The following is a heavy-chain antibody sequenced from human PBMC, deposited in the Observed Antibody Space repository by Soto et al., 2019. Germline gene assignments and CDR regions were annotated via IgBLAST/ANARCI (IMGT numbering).Heavy chain of an antibody. Sequence: ASVKVSCQASGYTFASYGISWVRQAPGQGPEWVGWISTYYGNTRYAQKFQARVTLTADTSTRTAHMELRGLRSDDTAVYYCARVVEYQLVNNWFDPWGPGTLVTVSS. CDR1: GYTFASYG. D-gene: IGHD1-1*01. J-gene: IGHJ5*02. V-gene: IGHV1-18*04. CDR2: ISTYYGNT. CDR3: ARVVEYQLVNNWFDP.